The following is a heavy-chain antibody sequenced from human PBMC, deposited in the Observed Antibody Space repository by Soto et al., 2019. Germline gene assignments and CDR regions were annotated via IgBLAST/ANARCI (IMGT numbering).Heavy chain of an antibody. CDR2: IRGRDGNT. V-gene: IGHV3-23*01. CDR3: AKPITSSGWYSDFDY. CDR1: GFTFSSYA. D-gene: IGHD6-19*01. Sequence: GGSLRLSCAASGFTFSSYAMSWVRQAPGKGLEWVSSIRGRDGNTFYADSVKGRFTISRDNSKNTLSLQMNSLRAEDTAVYYCAKPITSSGWYSDFDYWGQGTLVTVSS. J-gene: IGHJ4*02.